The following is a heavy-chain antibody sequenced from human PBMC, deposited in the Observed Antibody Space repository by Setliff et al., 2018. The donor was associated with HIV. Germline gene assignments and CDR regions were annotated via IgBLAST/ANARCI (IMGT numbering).Heavy chain of an antibody. CDR2: MSYSGVYI. CDR1: EFTLNKYS. J-gene: IGHJ4*02. V-gene: IGHV3-21*01. CDR3: ATGIRFYFDY. Sequence: PGGSLRLSCAAAEFTLNKYSVTWVRQAPGKGLEWVSSMSYSGVYIHHADSVKGRFFISRDNSKNTLYLQMNSLRVEDTAVYYCATGIRFYFDYWGQGTLVTVSS. D-gene: IGHD4-17*01.